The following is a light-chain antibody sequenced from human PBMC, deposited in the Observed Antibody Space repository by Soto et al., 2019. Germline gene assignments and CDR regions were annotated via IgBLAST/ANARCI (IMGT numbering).Light chain of an antibody. CDR2: LNSDGSH. V-gene: IGLV4-69*01. CDR3: QTWGTAIHDVV. Sequence: QTVVTQSPSASASLGASVKLTCTLSSGHNNYAIAWHQQQPEKGPRFLMKLNSDGSHSKGAGIPDRFSGSSSGAERHLTISSLQSEDEADYYCQTWGTAIHDVVFGGGTKLTVL. CDR1: SGHNNYA. J-gene: IGLJ2*01.